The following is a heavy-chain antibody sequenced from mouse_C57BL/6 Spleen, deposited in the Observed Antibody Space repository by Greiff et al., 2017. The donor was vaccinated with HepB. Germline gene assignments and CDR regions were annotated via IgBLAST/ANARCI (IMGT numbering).Heavy chain of an antibody. CDR2: ISYDGSN. CDR3: ARRRLLFDY. CDR1: GYSITSGYY. J-gene: IGHJ2*01. D-gene: IGHD1-1*01. V-gene: IGHV3-6*01. Sequence: VQLKQSGPGLVKPSQSLSLTCSVTGYSITSGYYWNWIRQFPGNKLEWMGYISYDGSNNYNPSLKNRISITRDTSKNQFFLKLNSVTTEDTATYYCARRRLLFDYWGQGTTLTVSS.